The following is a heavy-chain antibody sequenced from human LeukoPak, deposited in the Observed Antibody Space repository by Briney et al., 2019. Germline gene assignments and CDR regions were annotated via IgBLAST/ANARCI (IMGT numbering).Heavy chain of an antibody. CDR1: GFTFSSYS. J-gene: IGHJ4*02. V-gene: IGHV3-48*01. D-gene: IGHD5-18*01. CDR2: ISSSSSTI. CDR3: ARGNVDTAMVFDY. Sequence: GGSLRLSCAASGFTFSSYSMNWVRQAPGKGLEWVSYISSSSSTIYYADSVRGRFTISRDNAKNSLYLQMNSLRAEDTAVYYCARGNVDTAMVFDYWGQGTLVTVSS.